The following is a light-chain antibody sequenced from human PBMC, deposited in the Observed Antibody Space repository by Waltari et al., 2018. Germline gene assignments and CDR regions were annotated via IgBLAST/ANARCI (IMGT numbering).Light chain of an antibody. CDR2: AAS. J-gene: IGKJ1*01. Sequence: EMVMTQSPATLSVSPGESATLSCRASQSVSSDLAWYQQKSGQAPRLLIYAASNRATGIPARFNGGGSGTEFTLTISSLQSGDSAVYYCQQYNNWPLTFGQGTKVEIK. CDR1: QSVSSD. V-gene: IGKV3-15*01. CDR3: QQYNNWPLT.